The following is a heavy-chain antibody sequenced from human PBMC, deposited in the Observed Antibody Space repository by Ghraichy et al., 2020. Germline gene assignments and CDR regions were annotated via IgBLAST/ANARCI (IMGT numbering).Heavy chain of an antibody. D-gene: IGHD1-26*01. J-gene: IGHJ4*02. Sequence: GGSLRLSCAASGFTVSSNYMNWVRQAPGKGLEWVSVIYSGGSTYYADSVKGRFTISRDNSKNTLYLLMNSLRAEDTAVYYCARGAQYSGSYFDYWGQGTLVTVSS. V-gene: IGHV3-53*01. CDR3: ARGAQYSGSYFDY. CDR1: GFTVSSNY. CDR2: IYSGGST.